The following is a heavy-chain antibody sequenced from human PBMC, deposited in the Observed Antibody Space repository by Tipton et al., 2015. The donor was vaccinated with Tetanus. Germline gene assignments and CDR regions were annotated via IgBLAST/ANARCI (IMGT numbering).Heavy chain of an antibody. V-gene: IGHV4-39*01. CDR3: ARPGVGGYTGYYFDF. J-gene: IGHJ4*02. D-gene: IGHD5-12*01. Sequence: TLSLTCTVSGGSISGSSYYWGWIRQPPGKGLEWIGSIYYSGSSYYNPTLKSRVTISVDTSKNQFSLKLDSVTAADAVVYYCARPGVGGYTGYYFDFWGQGTVVTVSS. CDR1: GGSISGSSYY. CDR2: IYYSGSS.